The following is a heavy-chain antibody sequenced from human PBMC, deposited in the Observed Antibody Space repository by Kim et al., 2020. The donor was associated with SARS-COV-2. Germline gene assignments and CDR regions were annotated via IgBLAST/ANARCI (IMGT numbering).Heavy chain of an antibody. Sequence: GGSLRLSCAASGFTFSSYSMNWVRQAPGKGLEWVSSISSSSSYIYYADSVKGRFTISRDNAKNSLYLQMNSLRAEDTAVYYCARDREDIVVVPAAILGYWGQGTLVTVSS. D-gene: IGHD2-2*02. CDR3: ARDREDIVVVPAAILGY. CDR2: ISSSSSYI. J-gene: IGHJ4*02. V-gene: IGHV3-21*01. CDR1: GFTFSSYS.